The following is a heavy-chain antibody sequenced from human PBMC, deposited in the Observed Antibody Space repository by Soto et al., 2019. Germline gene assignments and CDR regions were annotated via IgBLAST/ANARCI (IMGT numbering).Heavy chain of an antibody. J-gene: IGHJ4*02. CDR3: ARLAYCGTDCYALDY. D-gene: IGHD2-21*02. CDR1: GGSISGGTYY. Sequence: PSETLSLTCTVSGGSISGGTYYWGWIRQPPGKGLEWIGSIYCSGSTYYNPSLKSRVTISVDTSKNQFSLKLSSVTAADTAVYYCARLAYCGTDCYALDYWGQGSLVTAPQ. CDR2: IYCSGST. V-gene: IGHV4-39*01.